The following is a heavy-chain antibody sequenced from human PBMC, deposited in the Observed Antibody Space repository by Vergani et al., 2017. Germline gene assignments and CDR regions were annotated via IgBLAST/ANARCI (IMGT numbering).Heavy chain of an antibody. CDR3: ARDTTYSSSWDFDY. V-gene: IGHV3-30-3*01. J-gene: IGHJ4*02. CDR2: ISYDGSNK. CDR1: GFTFSSYA. D-gene: IGHD6-13*01. Sequence: QVQLVESGEGVVQPGRSLRLSCAASGFTFSSYAMHWVRQAPGKGLEWVAVISYDGSNKYYADSVKGRFTISRDNSKNTLYLQMNSLRAEDTAVYYCARDTTYSSSWDFDYWGQGTLVTVSS.